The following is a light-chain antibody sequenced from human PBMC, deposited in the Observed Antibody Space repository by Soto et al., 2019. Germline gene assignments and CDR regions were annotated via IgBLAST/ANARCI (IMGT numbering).Light chain of an antibody. CDR1: QSVLYSSNDKNY. CDR3: QQYYSIPYT. Sequence: DIVMTQSPDSLAVSLGERATINCKSSQSVLYSSNDKNYLAWYQQKPGQPPKLLIYWASTRESGVPDRFSGSGSGTDFTLTISSLQAADVALYYCQQYYSIPYTFGQGTKLEIK. V-gene: IGKV4-1*01. CDR2: WAS. J-gene: IGKJ2*01.